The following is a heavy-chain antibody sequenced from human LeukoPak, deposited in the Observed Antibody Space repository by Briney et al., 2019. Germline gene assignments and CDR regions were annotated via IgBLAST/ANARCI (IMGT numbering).Heavy chain of an antibody. CDR3: ARDFAAVIAATPENWFDP. J-gene: IGHJ5*02. CDR2: INPNSGGT. V-gene: IGHV1-2*02. D-gene: IGHD2-15*01. CDR1: GYTFTSYG. Sequence: ASVKVSCKASGYTFTSYGISWVRQAPGQGLEWMGWINPNSGGTGYAQKFQGRVTITRDTSISTVYMELSRLRSDDTAVYYCARDFAAVIAATPENWFDPWGQGTLVTVSS.